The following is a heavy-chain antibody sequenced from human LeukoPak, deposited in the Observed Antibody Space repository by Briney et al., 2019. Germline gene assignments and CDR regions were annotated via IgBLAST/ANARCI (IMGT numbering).Heavy chain of an antibody. CDR2: MSYSGST. CDR1: AGSISSSSYY. V-gene: IGHV4-39*01. CDR3: ARFYTTSQYGSGYMDV. J-gene: IGHJ6*03. Sequence: SETLSLTCTVSAGSISSSSYYWCWIRQPPGKGLEWIGSMSYSGSTYYNPSLKSRVTIAVDTSKTQFSLKLSSVTAADTAVYYCARFYTTSQYGSGYMDVWGKGTTVTVSS. D-gene: IGHD3-10*01.